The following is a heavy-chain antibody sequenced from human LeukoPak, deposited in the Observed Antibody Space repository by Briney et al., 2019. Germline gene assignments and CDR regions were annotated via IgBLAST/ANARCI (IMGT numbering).Heavy chain of an antibody. CDR1: GFDLSPYT. D-gene: IGHD4-17*01. J-gene: IGHJ4*02. CDR2: ISSTSTYM. Sequence: KAGGSLRLSCSASGFDLSPYTMNWVRQAPGKGLEWVASISSTSTYMYYGDSLKGRFTISRDNAKNTLYLQLDSLRAEDTATYYCARRVTTFLSWGQGTLVIVSS. V-gene: IGHV3-21*01. CDR3: ARRVTTFLS.